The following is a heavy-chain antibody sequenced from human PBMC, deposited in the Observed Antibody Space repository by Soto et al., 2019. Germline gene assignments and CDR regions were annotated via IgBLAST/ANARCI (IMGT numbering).Heavy chain of an antibody. J-gene: IGHJ4*02. CDR1: AFSFTNAW. V-gene: IGHV3-15*01. D-gene: IGHD1-7*01. Sequence: GGSLRLSCVASAFSFTNAWMSWVRQAPGKGLEWVGRIKSITDGGTTDYAAPVKGSFTISRDDSNNTLYLQMNSLKTEDTAVYYCTTDRLNWNYENYFDYWGQGTLVTVSS. CDR2: IKSITDGGTT. CDR3: TTDRLNWNYENYFDY.